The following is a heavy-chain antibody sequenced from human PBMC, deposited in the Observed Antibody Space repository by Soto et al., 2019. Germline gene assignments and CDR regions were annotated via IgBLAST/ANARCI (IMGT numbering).Heavy chain of an antibody. Sequence: QVQLVESGGGVVQPGRSLRLSCAASGFTFSSYAMHWVRQAPGKGLEWVAVISYDGSNKYYADSVKGRFTISRDNSKNTLYLQMNSLRAEDTAVYYCARGAITMVRGVIHYGMDVWSQGTTVTVSS. J-gene: IGHJ6*02. CDR3: ARGAITMVRGVIHYGMDV. CDR2: ISYDGSNK. V-gene: IGHV3-30-3*01. D-gene: IGHD3-10*01. CDR1: GFTFSSYA.